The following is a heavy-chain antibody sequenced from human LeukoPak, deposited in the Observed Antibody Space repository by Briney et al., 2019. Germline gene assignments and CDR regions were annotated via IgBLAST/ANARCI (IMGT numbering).Heavy chain of an antibody. CDR1: GGSISSGGYS. J-gene: IGHJ4*02. D-gene: IGHD3-10*01. CDR3: ASEAYGSGSYRRRYFDY. V-gene: IGHV4-30-2*01. Sequence: SETLSLTCAVSGGSISSGGYSWSWIRQPPGKGLEWIGYIYHSGSTYYNPSLKSRVTISVDRSKNQFSLKLSSVTAADTAVYYCASEAYGSGSYRRRYFDYWGQGTLVTVSS. CDR2: IYHSGST.